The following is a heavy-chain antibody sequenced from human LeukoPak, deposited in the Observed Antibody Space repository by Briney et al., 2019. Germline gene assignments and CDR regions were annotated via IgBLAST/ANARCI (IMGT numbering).Heavy chain of an antibody. Sequence: ASVKVSCKVSGYTLTELSMHWVRQAPGKGLEWMGGFDSEDGETIYAQKFQGRVTMTEDTSTDTAYMELSSLRSEDTAVYYCATGVVVVPAAIAVLFDYWGQGTLVTVSS. CDR1: GYTLTELS. V-gene: IGHV1-24*01. CDR2: FDSEDGET. CDR3: ATGVVVVPAAIAVLFDY. D-gene: IGHD2-2*01. J-gene: IGHJ4*02.